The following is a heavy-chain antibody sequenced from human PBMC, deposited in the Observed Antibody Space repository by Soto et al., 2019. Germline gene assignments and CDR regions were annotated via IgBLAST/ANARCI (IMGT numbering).Heavy chain of an antibody. CDR3: ARGRGYSGDDLQEDGFDV. CDR2: MNPSGDRT. J-gene: IGHJ3*01. D-gene: IGHD5-12*01. V-gene: IGHV1-46*01. Sequence: QVQLMQSGTEVKEPGASVNLSCKASGYTFSSFYIHWVRQAPGQGLEWVGIMNPSGDRTNYAQNFQGRVTMTRDTATSTVYMELSSLSSEDTAVYYCARGRGYSGDDLQEDGFDVWGQGTMVTVS. CDR1: GYTFSSFY.